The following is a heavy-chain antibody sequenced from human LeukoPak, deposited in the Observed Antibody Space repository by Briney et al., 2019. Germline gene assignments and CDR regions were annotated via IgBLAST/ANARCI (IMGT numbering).Heavy chain of an antibody. D-gene: IGHD3-16*02. V-gene: IGHV5-51*01. J-gene: IGHJ4*02. CDR1: GYSFTSYW. CDR2: IYPGDSDT. CDR3: ARSEELSLYYFDY. Sequence: GESLKISCKGSGYSFTSYWIGWVRQMPGKGLEWMGIIYPGDSDTRYSPSFQGQVTISADKSISTAYLQWSSLKTSDTAMYYCARSEELSLYYFDYWGQGTLVTVSS.